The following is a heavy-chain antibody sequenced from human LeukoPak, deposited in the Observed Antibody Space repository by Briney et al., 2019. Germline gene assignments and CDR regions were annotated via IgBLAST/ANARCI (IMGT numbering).Heavy chain of an antibody. J-gene: IGHJ4*02. CDR3: AKVTYGSGTYGAFDS. V-gene: IGHV3-30*02. CDR2: IRYDGSNR. Sequence: PGGSLRLSCGASGFTFSSYGMHWVRQAPGKGLEWVAFIRYDGSNRYYADSVKGRFTISRDNSKNTLYLQMNSLRAEDTAVYYCAKVTYGSGTYGAFDSWGQGTLVTVSS. D-gene: IGHD3-10*01. CDR1: GFTFSSYG.